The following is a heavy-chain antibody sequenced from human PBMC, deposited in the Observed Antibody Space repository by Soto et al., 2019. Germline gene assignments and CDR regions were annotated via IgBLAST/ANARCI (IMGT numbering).Heavy chain of an antibody. D-gene: IGHD3-9*01. CDR2: ISGSGGST. V-gene: IGHV3-23*01. Sequence: EVQLLESGGGLVQPGGSLRLSCAASGFTFSSYAMSWVRQAPGKGLEWVSAISGSGGSTYYADSVKGRFTISRDNSKNTLYMQMNSLRAEDTDVYYCAKEIYDILTGYYSHFDYWGQGTLVTVSS. J-gene: IGHJ4*02. CDR1: GFTFSSYA. CDR3: AKEIYDILTGYYSHFDY.